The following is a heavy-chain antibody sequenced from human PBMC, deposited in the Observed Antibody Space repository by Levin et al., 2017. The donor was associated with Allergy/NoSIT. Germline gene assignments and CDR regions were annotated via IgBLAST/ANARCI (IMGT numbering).Heavy chain of an antibody. J-gene: IGHJ5*02. Sequence: GGSLRLSCAASGFTFSRKWMHWVRQAPGKGLVWVSRISDDGSSTNYADSVKGRFTISRDNAKNTLHLQMNSLRAEDTALYYCARDQALPDGGTWYNWFDPWGQGTQVIVSS. V-gene: IGHV3-74*01. D-gene: IGHD1-26*01. CDR1: GFTFSRKW. CDR2: ISDDGSST. CDR3: ARDQALPDGGTWYNWFDP.